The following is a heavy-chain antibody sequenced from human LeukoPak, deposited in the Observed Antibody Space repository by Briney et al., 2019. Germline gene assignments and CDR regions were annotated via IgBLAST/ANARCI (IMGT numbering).Heavy chain of an antibody. CDR3: AKNPAPSSSWYVYYYGMDV. Sequence: GGSLRLSCAASGFTFSSYAMSWVRQAPGKGLEWVAFIRYDGSNKYYADSVKGRFTISRDNSKNTLYLQMNSLRAEDTAVYYCAKNPAPSSSWYVYYYGMDVWGQGTTVTVSS. D-gene: IGHD6-13*01. V-gene: IGHV3-30*02. CDR1: GFTFSSYA. CDR2: IRYDGSNK. J-gene: IGHJ6*02.